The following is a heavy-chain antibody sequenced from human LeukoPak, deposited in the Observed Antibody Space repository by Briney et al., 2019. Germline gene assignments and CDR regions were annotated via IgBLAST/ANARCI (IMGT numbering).Heavy chain of an antibody. CDR1: GYTFTSYG. CDR2: ISAYNGNT. CDR3: AAPMYDSHAFDI. V-gene: IGHV1-18*01. Sequence: GASVKVSCKASGYTFTSYGISWVRQAPGQGLEWMGWISAYNGNTNYAQKFQERVTITRDMSTSTAYMELSSLRSEDTAVYYCAAPMYDSHAFDIWGQGTMVTVSS. J-gene: IGHJ3*02. D-gene: IGHD3-22*01.